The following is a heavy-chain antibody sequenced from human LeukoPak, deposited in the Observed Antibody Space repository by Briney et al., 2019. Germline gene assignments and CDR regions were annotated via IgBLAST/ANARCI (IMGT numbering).Heavy chain of an antibody. CDR1: GYTFTSYG. CDR3: AREGGCSSTSCYARSGMDV. Sequence: GASVKVSRKASGYTFTSYGISWVRQAPGQGLEWMGWISAYNGNTNYAQKLQGRVTMTTDTSTSTAYMELRSLRSDDTAVYYCAREGGCSSTSCYARSGMDVWGKGTTVTVSS. CDR2: ISAYNGNT. J-gene: IGHJ6*03. V-gene: IGHV1-18*01. D-gene: IGHD2-2*01.